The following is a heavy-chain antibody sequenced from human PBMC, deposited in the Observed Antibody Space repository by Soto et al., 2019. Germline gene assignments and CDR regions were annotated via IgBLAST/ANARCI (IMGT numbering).Heavy chain of an antibody. CDR3: ARDGRYDFWSESYYYYGMDV. J-gene: IGHJ6*02. V-gene: IGHV4-4*07. D-gene: IGHD3-3*01. CDR2: IYTSGST. Sequence: SETLSLTCAVYGGSFSGYYWSWIRQPAGKGLEWIVRIYTSGSTNYNPSLKSRVTMSVDTSKNQFSLKLSSVTAADTAVYYCARDGRYDFWSESYYYYGMDVWGQGTTVTVSS. CDR1: GGSFSGYY.